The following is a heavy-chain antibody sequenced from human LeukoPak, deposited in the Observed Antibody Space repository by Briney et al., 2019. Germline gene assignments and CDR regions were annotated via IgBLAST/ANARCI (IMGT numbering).Heavy chain of an antibody. J-gene: IGHJ4*02. V-gene: IGHV3-23*01. D-gene: IGHD3-3*01. CDR2: ISGSGGST. CDR3: AKDVRGLYYDFWSGPKPFDY. CDR1: GFTFSSYA. Sequence: GGSLRLSCAASGFTFSSYAMSWVRQAPGKGLEWVSAISGSGGSTYYADSVKVRFTISRDNSKNTLYLQMNSLRAEDTAVYYCAKDVRGLYYDFWSGPKPFDYWGQGTLVTVSS.